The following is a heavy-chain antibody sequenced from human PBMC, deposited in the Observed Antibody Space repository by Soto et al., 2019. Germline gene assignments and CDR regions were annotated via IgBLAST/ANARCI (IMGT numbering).Heavy chain of an antibody. J-gene: IGHJ4*02. V-gene: IGHV4-34*01. CDR1: GGTFIGFY. D-gene: IGHD3-22*01. CDR2: TNPSGST. Sequence: SLTWAVYGGTFIGFYWSWISKNPGKGLEWIGETNPSGSTNYNPSLKSRVTISVDTSTNPFSLQLSSVTAADPAVYYCARGRHYYDSSGYELGPSFDYWGKGTLVTVSS. CDR3: ARGRHYYDSSGYELGPSFDY.